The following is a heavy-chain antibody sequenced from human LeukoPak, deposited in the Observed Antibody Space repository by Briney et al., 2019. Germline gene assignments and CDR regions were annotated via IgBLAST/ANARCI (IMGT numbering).Heavy chain of an antibody. CDR2: ISGGGGYT. D-gene: IGHD4-17*01. CDR3: AKDGGVYGASDY. Sequence: GGSLRLSCAASGFTFSSYAMTWVRQAPGKGLEWVSAISGGGGYTYYADSVKGRFTISRDNSKNTLYLQMDSLRAEDTAVYFCAKDGGVYGASDYRGQGTLVTVSS. V-gene: IGHV3-23*01. CDR1: GFTFSSYA. J-gene: IGHJ4*02.